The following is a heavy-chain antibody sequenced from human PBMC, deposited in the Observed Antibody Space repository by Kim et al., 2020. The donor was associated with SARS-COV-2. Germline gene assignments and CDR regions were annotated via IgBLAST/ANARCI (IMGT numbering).Heavy chain of an antibody. V-gene: IGHV3-13*04. Sequence: GGSLRLSCAASGFTFSSYDMDWVRQSSGKGLEWVSAIGTAGDTYYRDSVKGRFTISRENAKNSLYLQMSSLTAGDTAVYYCATGKGLGVGASLFDYWGQGTLVTVSS. J-gene: IGHJ4*02. CDR1: GFTFSSYD. D-gene: IGHD1-26*01. CDR2: IGTAGDT. CDR3: ATGKGLGVGASLFDY.